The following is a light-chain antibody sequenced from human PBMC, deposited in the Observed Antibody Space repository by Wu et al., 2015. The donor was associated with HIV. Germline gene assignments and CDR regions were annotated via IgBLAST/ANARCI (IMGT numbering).Light chain of an antibody. Sequence: QSPSSVSASVGDRVTITCRASQDIRSRLAWYQQKPGQAPRLLIYRVSSRATGVPDRFSGSGSGTDFTLTISRLEPEDFAIYYCQQYVWSPRTFGQGTKLEIK. J-gene: IGKJ2*01. V-gene: IGKV3-20*01. CDR3: QQYVWSPRT. CDR2: RVS. CDR1: QDIRSR.